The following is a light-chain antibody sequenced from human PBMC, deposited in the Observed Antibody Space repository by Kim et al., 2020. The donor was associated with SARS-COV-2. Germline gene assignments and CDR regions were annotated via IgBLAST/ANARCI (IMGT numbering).Light chain of an antibody. CDR2: DVS. J-gene: IGLJ2*01. Sequence: GQSVTIACTGPSSDVGCYNYVPWYQQHPGKAPKLTIYDVSKRPSGVPDRFSGSKSGNTASLTISGLQAEDEADYYCCSYAGSYTLVFGGGTQLTVL. V-gene: IGLV2-11*01. CDR1: SSDVGCYNY. CDR3: CSYAGSYTLV.